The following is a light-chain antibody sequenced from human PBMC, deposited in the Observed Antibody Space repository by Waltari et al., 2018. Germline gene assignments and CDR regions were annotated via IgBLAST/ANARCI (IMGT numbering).Light chain of an antibody. V-gene: IGKV1-5*03. J-gene: IGKJ1*01. CDR2: EAS. Sequence: DIQMTQSPSTLSASVGDRVTITCRASQSIGRWLAWYQQKPGKAPNLLIYEASTLKSGVPSRFSGSGSETEFNLPISSLQPDDFATYYCQQCNSFSRTFGQGTKVEIK. CDR1: QSIGRW. CDR3: QQCNSFSRT.